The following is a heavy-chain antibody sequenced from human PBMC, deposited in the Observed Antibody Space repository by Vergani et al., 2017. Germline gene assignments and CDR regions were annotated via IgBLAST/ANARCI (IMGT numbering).Heavy chain of an antibody. CDR1: GFTFSSYA. J-gene: IGHJ4*02. D-gene: IGHD6-19*01. Sequence: QVQLVESGGGVVQPGRSLRLSCAASGFTFSSYAMHWVRQAPGKGLEWVAVISYDGSNKYYADSVKGRFTISRDNSKNTLYLQMNSLRAEDTAVYYCARAPREWLVPFDYWAREPWSPSPQ. V-gene: IGHV3-30-3*01. CDR3: ARAPREWLVPFDY. CDR2: ISYDGSNK.